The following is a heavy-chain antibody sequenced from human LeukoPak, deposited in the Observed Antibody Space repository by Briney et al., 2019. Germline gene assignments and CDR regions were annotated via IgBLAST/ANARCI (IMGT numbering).Heavy chain of an antibody. D-gene: IGHD2-2*01. Sequence: GGSLRLSCAASGFTFSSYGMHWVRQAPGKGLEWVAVIWYDGSNKYYADSVKGRFTISRDNSKNTLYLQMNSLRAEDTAVYYCARDLCSSTSCYGFVPWGQGTLVTVSS. CDR3: ARDLCSSTSCYGFVP. CDR1: GFTFSSYG. CDR2: IWYDGSNK. J-gene: IGHJ5*02. V-gene: IGHV3-33*01.